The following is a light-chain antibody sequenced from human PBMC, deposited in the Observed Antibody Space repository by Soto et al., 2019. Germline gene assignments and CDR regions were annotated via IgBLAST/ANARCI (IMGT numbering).Light chain of an antibody. Sequence: EIVMTQSPATLSVSPGERATLSCRASQSVSSNLAWYQQKPGQAPRLLIYGASIRATGIPARFTGSGSGTEFTLTISSLQSEECAVYSCQQYNNLPPITFGQVTRLEIK. CDR1: QSVSSN. CDR2: GAS. J-gene: IGKJ5*01. CDR3: QQYNNLPPIT. V-gene: IGKV3-15*01.